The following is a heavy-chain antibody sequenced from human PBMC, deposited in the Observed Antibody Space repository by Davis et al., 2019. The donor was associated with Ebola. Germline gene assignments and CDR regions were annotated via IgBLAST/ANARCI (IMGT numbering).Heavy chain of an antibody. CDR3: ARPFLHYDTTKWAYDV. D-gene: IGHD3-22*01. CDR1: GSTFTSDY. CDR2: INPSGGST. J-gene: IGHJ6*02. Sequence: ASVKVSCKASGSTFTSDYMHWVRQAPGQGLEWMGIINPSGGSTDYAQKFQGRVIMTRDTSTSTFYMELRSLRSDDTAVYYCARPFLHYDTTKWAYDVWGQGTTVTVSS. V-gene: IGHV1-46*01.